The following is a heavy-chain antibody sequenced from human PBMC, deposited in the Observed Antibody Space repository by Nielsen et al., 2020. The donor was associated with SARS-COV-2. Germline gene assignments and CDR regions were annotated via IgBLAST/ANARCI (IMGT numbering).Heavy chain of an antibody. CDR1: GGSLSGYF. V-gene: IGHV4-30-4*08. J-gene: IGHJ6*02. D-gene: IGHD4-17*01. CDR2: IYYSGYT. Sequence: SETLSLTCAVSGGSLSGYFWSWIRQPPGKGLEWIGYIYYSGYTSYNPSLKSRVTISVDTSENQFSLELRSVTAADTAVYYCARDAYGDSSFYSYGLDVWGQGTTVAVSS. CDR3: ARDAYGDSSFYSYGLDV.